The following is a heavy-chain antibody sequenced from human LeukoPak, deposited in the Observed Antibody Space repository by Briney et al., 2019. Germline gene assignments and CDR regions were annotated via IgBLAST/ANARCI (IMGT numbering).Heavy chain of an antibody. J-gene: IGHJ4*02. D-gene: IGHD5-18*01. CDR2: INIDGSRT. CDR3: ARDGDTAMVTRSTHFDY. Sequence: TGGSLRLSCAASGFTFSSYWMHWVRQAPGNGLVWVSRINIDGSRTSYADSVKGRFTISRDNAKNTLYLQMNSLRAEDTAVYYCARDGDTAMVTRSTHFDYWGQGTLVTVSS. CDR1: GFTFSSYW. V-gene: IGHV3-74*01.